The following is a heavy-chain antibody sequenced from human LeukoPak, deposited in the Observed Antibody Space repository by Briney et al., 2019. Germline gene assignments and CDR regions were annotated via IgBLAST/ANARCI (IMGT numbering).Heavy chain of an antibody. J-gene: IGHJ4*02. V-gene: IGHV3-30-3*01. CDR3: ARDLGSYGWGNHFDY. CDR1: GLTFSDHA. D-gene: IGHD3-16*01. CDR2: ISYDGNYN. Sequence: GGSLRLSCAASGLTFSDHAMHWVRQAPGKGLEWLGVISYDGNYNHYADSVKGRFTVSRDNSKNTVYLHMSSLEPEDTAVYYCARDLGSYGWGNHFDYWGQGTLVTVSS.